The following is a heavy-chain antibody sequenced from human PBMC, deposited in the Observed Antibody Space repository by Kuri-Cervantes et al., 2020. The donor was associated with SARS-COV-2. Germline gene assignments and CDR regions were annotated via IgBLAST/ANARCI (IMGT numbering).Heavy chain of an antibody. Sequence: GSLRLSCTVSGGSISSYYWSWIRQPAGKGLEWIGRIYTSGSTNYNPSLKSRVTMSVDTSKNQFSLKLSSVTAADTAVYYCARLRYCSSTSCWHLDYWGQGTLVTVSS. CDR1: GGSISSYY. D-gene: IGHD2-2*01. CDR2: IYTSGST. J-gene: IGHJ4*02. CDR3: ARLRYCSSTSCWHLDY. V-gene: IGHV4-4*07.